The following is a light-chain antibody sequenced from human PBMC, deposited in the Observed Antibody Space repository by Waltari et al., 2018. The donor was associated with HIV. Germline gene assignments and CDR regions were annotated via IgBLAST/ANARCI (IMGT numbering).Light chain of an antibody. CDR2: GAS. CDR1: QSVSSTF. V-gene: IGKV3-20*01. J-gene: IGKJ5*01. Sequence: EIVLTQSPGTLSLSPGDSGTSSCRASQSVSSTFLSCYQQKPGQAPRLLIYGASTRATGIPDRFSGSGSGTDFTLSISRLEPEDFAVYYCQHYGSALITFGQGTRLEIK. CDR3: QHYGSALIT.